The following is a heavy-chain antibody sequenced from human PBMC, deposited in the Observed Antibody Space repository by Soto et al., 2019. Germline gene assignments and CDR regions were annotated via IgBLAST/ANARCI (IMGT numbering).Heavy chain of an antibody. CDR3: VSDRDRRCFDP. J-gene: IGHJ5*02. Sequence: PGGSLRISCEACGFIVSDFYMALIRQAPGKGLEWVSYISSDGDSTYADSVKGRFTISRDNAKNSLYLQMNSLSVEDTAVYYCVSDRDRRCFDPWGQGTLVTVSS. D-gene: IGHD3-10*01. CDR2: ISSDGDST. CDR1: GFIVSDFY. V-gene: IGHV3-11*01.